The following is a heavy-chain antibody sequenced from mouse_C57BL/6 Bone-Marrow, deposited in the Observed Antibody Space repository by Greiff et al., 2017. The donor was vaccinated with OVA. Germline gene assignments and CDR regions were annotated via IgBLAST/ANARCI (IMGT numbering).Heavy chain of an antibody. Sequence: LQESDAELVKPGASVKISCKVSGYTFTDHTIHWMKQRPEQGLEWIGYIYPRDGSTKYNEKFKGKATLTADKSSSTAYMQLNLTSEDSAVYFCARNWGFAYWGQGTLVTVSA. V-gene: IGHV1-78*01. CDR3: ARNWGFAY. CDR2: IYPRDGST. D-gene: IGHD4-1*01. CDR1: GYTFTDHT. J-gene: IGHJ3*01.